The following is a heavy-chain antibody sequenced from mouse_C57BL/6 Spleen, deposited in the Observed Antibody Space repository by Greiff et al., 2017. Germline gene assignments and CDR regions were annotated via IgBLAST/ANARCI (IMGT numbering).Heavy chain of an antibody. V-gene: IGHV1-52*01. CDR1: GYTFTSYW. J-gene: IGHJ4*01. CDR2: IDPSDSET. D-gene: IGHD1-1*01. Sequence: QVQLQQPGAELVRPGSSVKLSCKASGYTFTSYWMHWVKQRPIQGLEWIGNIDPSDSETHYNQKFKDKATLTVDKSSSTAYMQLSSLTSEDSAVYYCGRGGYYGSSPNYYAMDYWGQGTSVTVSS. CDR3: GRGGYYGSSPNYYAMDY.